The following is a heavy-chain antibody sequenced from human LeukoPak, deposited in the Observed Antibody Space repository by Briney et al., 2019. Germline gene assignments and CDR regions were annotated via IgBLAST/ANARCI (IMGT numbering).Heavy chain of an antibody. CDR3: AKDRFYSGSPRAFDI. D-gene: IGHD1-26*01. CDR1: GFTFSSYA. Sequence: GGSLRLSCAASGFTFSSYAMSWVRQAPGQGLEWVSGISNSGGTTYYADSVKGRFTISRDNSKRKLYLQMSSLRAEDTAVYYCAKDRFYSGSPRAFDIWGQGTMVTVSS. V-gene: IGHV3-23*01. CDR2: ISNSGGTT. J-gene: IGHJ3*02.